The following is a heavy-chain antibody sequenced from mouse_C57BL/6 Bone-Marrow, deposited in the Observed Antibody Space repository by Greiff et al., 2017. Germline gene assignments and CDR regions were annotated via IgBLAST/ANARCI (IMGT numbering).Heavy chain of an antibody. CDR3: ARSGNWAVDY. Sequence: VQLQQPGAELVKPGASVKMSCKASGYTFTSYWITWVKQRPGQGLEWIGDIYPGSGSTNYNEKFKSKATLTVYTSSSTAYMQLSSLTSEDSAVYYCARSGNWAVDYWGQGTTLTVSS. D-gene: IGHD4-1*01. CDR1: GYTFTSYW. V-gene: IGHV1-55*01. J-gene: IGHJ2*01. CDR2: IYPGSGST.